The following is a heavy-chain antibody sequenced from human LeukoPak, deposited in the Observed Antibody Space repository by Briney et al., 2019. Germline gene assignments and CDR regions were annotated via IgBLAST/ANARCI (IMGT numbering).Heavy chain of an antibody. CDR1: GYTFTSYG. D-gene: IGHD4-11*01. CDR2: INPNSGET. Sequence: GASVKVSCKASGYTFTSYGISWVRQAPGQGLEWMGWINPNSGETNSAQKFQGRVTMTGDTSISTAYMELRRVTSDDTAVYYCARYRDYSTTERGFDYWGQGTLVTVSS. CDR3: ARYRDYSTTERGFDY. V-gene: IGHV1-2*02. J-gene: IGHJ4*02.